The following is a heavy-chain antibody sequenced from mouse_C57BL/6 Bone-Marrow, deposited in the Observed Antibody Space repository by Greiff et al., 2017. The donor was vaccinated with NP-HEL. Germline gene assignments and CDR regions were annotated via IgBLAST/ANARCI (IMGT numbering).Heavy chain of an antibody. V-gene: IGHV1-20*01. CDR2: INPYNGDT. Sequence: VQLQQSGPELVKPGASVKISCKASGYSFTGYFMNWVMQSHGKSLEWIGRINPYNGDTFYNQKFKGKATLTVDKSSSTAHMELRSLTSEDSAVYYCARSYGNYFYWYFDVWGTGTTVTVSS. CDR1: GYSFTGYF. D-gene: IGHD2-1*01. J-gene: IGHJ1*03. CDR3: ARSYGNYFYWYFDV.